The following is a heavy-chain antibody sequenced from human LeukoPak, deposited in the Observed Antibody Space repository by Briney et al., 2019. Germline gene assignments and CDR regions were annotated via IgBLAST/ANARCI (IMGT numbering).Heavy chain of an antibody. D-gene: IGHD4-23*01. J-gene: IGHJ3*02. V-gene: IGHV4-59*01. CDR3: ARGGTAVVTPYAFDI. CDR2: IYYSGST. CDR1: GRSISTYY. Sequence: PSETLSLTCTVSGRSISTYYWSWIRQPPGKGLEWIGYIYYSGSTNYNPSVKSRVTMSVDTSKKQFSLNLSSLTAADTAVYYCARGGTAVVTPYAFDIWGQGTMVTVSS.